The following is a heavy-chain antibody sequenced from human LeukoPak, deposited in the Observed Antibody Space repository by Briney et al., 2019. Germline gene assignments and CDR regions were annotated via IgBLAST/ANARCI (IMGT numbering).Heavy chain of an antibody. V-gene: IGHV3-7*01. Sequence: GGSLRLSCVASGFTFSSSWMTWVRQAPGEGLEGVANIKQDGTEKYYLDSVKGRFTISRDNAKNSLYLQMSSLRVDDTAVYYCARPGLYCSGGICYPFENWGRGTLVTVSS. D-gene: IGHD2-15*01. CDR2: IKQDGTEK. CDR1: GFTFSSSW. CDR3: ARPGLYCSGGICYPFEN. J-gene: IGHJ4*02.